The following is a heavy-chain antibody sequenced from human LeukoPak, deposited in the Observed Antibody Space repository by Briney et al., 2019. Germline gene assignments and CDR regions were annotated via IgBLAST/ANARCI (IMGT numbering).Heavy chain of an antibody. D-gene: IGHD3-22*01. CDR1: GFTFSSYA. CDR3: ATKAAGSGYSY. V-gene: IGHV3-7*01. J-gene: IGHJ4*02. CDR2: IKQDGSEK. Sequence: QPGGSLRLSCAASGFTFSSYAMSWVRQAPGKGLEWVANIKQDGSEKYYVDSVKGRFTISRDNAKNSLHLQLNSLRAEDTAVYYCATKAAGSGYSYWGQGTLVTVSS.